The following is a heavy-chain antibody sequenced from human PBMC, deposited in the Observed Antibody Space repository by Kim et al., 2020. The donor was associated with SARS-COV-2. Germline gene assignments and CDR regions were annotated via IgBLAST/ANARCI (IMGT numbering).Heavy chain of an antibody. Sequence: GGSLRLSCAASGFTFDDYAIHWVRQAPGKGLEWVSGISWNSGSIGYADSVKGRFTISRDNAKNSLYLQMNSLRAEDTALYYCAKVPAASAGLYYFDYWGQGTLVTVSS. CDR1: GFTFDDYA. CDR2: ISWNSGSI. D-gene: IGHD6-19*01. V-gene: IGHV3-9*01. CDR3: AKVPAASAGLYYFDY. J-gene: IGHJ4*02.